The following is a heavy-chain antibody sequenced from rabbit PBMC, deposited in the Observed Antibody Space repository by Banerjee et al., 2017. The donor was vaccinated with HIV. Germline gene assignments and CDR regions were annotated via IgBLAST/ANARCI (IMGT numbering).Heavy chain of an antibody. Sequence: PGKGLEWIACIWTGSGGYIYYANWAKGRFTISKTSSTTVDLKMTSLTAADTATYFCARMGYNAFGLRGPGTLVTVS. J-gene: IGHJ4*01. CDR2: IWTGSGGYI. V-gene: IGHV1S40*01. D-gene: IGHD3-1*01. CDR3: ARMGYNAFGL.